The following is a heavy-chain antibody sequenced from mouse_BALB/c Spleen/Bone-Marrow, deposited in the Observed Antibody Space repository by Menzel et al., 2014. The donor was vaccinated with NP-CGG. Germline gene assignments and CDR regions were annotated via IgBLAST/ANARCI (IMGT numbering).Heavy chain of an antibody. CDR3: ARGGIPPYYVMDY. CDR2: IDPYYGGT. V-gene: IGHV1S135*01. J-gene: IGHJ4*01. Sequence: VQLQQSGPELEKPGASVKISRKASGYSFTGYNMNWVKQSNGKSLEWIGNIDPYYGGTGYNQKFKGKATLTVDKSSSTAYIHLKDLTSEDSAVYYCARGGIPPYYVMDYWGQGTSVTVSS. CDR1: GYSFTGYN.